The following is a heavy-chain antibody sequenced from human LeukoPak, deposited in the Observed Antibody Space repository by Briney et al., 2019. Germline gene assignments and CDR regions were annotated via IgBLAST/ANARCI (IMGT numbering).Heavy chain of an antibody. D-gene: IGHD6-13*01. J-gene: IGHJ6*03. CDR3: AREAQQLVDLYYYYYYMDV. CDR2: ISSSSSTI. Sequence: AGGSLRLSCAASGFTFSSYSMDWVRQAPGKGLEWVSSISSSSSTIYYADSVKGRFTISRDNAKNSLYLQMNSLRDEDTAVYYCAREAQQLVDLYYYYYYMDVWGKGTTVTVSS. CDR1: GFTFSSYS. V-gene: IGHV3-48*02.